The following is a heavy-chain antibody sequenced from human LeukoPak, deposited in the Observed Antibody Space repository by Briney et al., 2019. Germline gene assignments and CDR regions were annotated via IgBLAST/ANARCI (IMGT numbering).Heavy chain of an antibody. CDR2: IDTTSNYI. CDR3: VRAEPNSPYDH. D-gene: IGHD4-23*01. Sequence: GGSLRLSCAASTFTLSDNARHWLRQAPGKGLEWVSSIDTTSNYIYYADSVKGRFTISRDNARNSLYLQMNSLTADDTAVYCCVRAEPNSPYDHWGQGTLVTVSS. V-gene: IGHV3-21*01. CDR1: TFTLSDNA. J-gene: IGHJ4*02.